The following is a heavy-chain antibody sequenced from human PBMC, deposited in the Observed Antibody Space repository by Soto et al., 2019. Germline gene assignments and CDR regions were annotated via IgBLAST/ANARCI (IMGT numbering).Heavy chain of an antibody. J-gene: IGHJ4*02. D-gene: IGHD5-12*01. CDR2: IWYDGSKK. Sequence: SRRLSYAPSGFTFRNYGVDWVRQAPGKGLEWEALIWYDGSKKYYADSVKGRFTTSKDNSKNTLYLQMNSLRAEDTAVYYCARWLHHSFDYWGQGTMVTVSS. CDR3: ARWLHHSFDY. CDR1: GFTFRNYG. V-gene: IGHV3-33*01.